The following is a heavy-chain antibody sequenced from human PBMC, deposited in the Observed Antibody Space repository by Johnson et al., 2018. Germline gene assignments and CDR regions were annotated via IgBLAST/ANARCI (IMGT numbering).Heavy chain of an antibody. Sequence: QVQLQESGPGLVKPSETLSLTCTVSGGSISSYYWSWIRQPPGKGLEWIGYIYYSGSTNYNPSLKSRVTISVDTSKNQFSLKLSSVTAADTTVYYCARAMVITWDYSYMDVWGKGTTVTVSS. CDR1: GGSISSYY. D-gene: IGHD3-22*01. V-gene: IGHV4-59*01. CDR2: IYYSGST. CDR3: ARAMVITWDYSYMDV. J-gene: IGHJ6*03.